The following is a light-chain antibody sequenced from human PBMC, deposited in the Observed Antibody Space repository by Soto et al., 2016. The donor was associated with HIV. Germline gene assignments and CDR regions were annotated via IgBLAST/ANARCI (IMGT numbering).Light chain of an antibody. V-gene: IGLV3-1*01. CDR2: QDN. CDR1: KLGDKY. Sequence: ELTQPPSVSVSLGQTATITCSGHKLGDKYVSWYQQKPGQSPILVIYQDNKRPSGIPERFSGSNSKNTATLTITETQAIDEADYYCQAWDTTTTSFYVFGTGTEVTVL. J-gene: IGLJ1*01. CDR3: QAWDTTTTSFYV.